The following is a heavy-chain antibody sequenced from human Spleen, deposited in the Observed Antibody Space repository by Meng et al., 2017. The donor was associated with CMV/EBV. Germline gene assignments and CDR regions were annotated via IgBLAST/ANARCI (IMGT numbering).Heavy chain of an antibody. CDR2: ISYDGSNK. J-gene: IGHJ6*02. CDR3: ARCRDPVLMVYARNYGMDV. Sequence: GGFRRLSCAASGFTFSSYAMHWVRQAPGKGLEWVAVISYDGSNKYHADSVKGRFTISRDNSKNTLYLQMNSLRAEDTAVYYCARCRDPVLMVYARNYGMDVWGQGTTVTVSS. D-gene: IGHD2-8*01. V-gene: IGHV3-30*04. CDR1: GFTFSSYA.